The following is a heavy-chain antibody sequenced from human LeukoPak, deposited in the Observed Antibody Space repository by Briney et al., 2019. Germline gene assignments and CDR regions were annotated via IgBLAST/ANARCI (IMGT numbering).Heavy chain of an antibody. CDR3: TTDAGYTSRWYNY. D-gene: IGHD6-13*01. Sequence: GGSLRLSCAASGFTFNNAYMCWVRQAPGKGLEWVGRIKSKVDGGTTDYGAPVKGRFTISRDDSRNTLYLQMNSLKTEDTADYYCTTDAGYTSRWYNYWGQGTLVTVSS. CDR1: GFTFNNAY. V-gene: IGHV3-15*01. J-gene: IGHJ4*02. CDR2: IKSKVDGGTT.